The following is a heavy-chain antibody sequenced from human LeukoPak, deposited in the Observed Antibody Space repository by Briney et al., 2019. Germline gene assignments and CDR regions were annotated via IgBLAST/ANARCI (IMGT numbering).Heavy chain of an antibody. CDR1: GFTFSSYA. CDR2: ISGSGGST. J-gene: IGHJ4*02. V-gene: IGHV3-23*01. Sequence: GGSLILSCAASGFTFSSYAMSWVRQAPGKGLEWVSAISGSGGSTYYADSVKGRFTISRDNSKNTLYLQMNSLRAEDTAVYYCAKDHADYDSSGWGQGTLVTVSS. D-gene: IGHD3-22*01. CDR3: AKDHADYDSSG.